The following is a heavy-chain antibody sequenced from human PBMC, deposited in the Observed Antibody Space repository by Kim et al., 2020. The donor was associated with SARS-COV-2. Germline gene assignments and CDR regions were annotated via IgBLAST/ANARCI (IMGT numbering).Heavy chain of an antibody. V-gene: IGHV4-31*03. Sequence: SETLSLTCTVSGGSISSGGYYWSWIRQHPGKGLEWIGYIYYSGSTYYNPSLKSRVTISVDTSKNQFSLKLSSVTAADTAVYYCARDHCSGGSCYYYGMDVWGQGTTVTVSS. D-gene: IGHD2-15*01. J-gene: IGHJ6*02. CDR1: GGSISSGGYY. CDR3: ARDHCSGGSCYYYGMDV. CDR2: IYYSGST.